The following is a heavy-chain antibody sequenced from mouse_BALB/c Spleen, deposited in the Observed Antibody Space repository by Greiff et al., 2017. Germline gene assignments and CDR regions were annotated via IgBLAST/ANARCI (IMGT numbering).Heavy chain of an antibody. J-gene: IGHJ4*01. Sequence: VQLKESGPELVKPGASVKIPCKASGYTFTDYNMDWVQQSHGKSLEWIGDINPNNGGTIYNQKFKGKATLTVDKSSSTAYMELRSLTSEDTAVYYCARGPEDLYYAMDYWGQGTSVTVSS. CDR3: ARGPEDLYYAMDY. CDR2: INPNNGGT. V-gene: IGHV1-18*01. CDR1: GYTFTDYN.